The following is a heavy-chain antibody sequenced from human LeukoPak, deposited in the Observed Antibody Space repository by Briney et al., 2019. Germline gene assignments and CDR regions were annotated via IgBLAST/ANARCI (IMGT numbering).Heavy chain of an antibody. CDR1: GGSISSGSYY. Sequence: SETLSLTCTVSGGSISSGSYYWSWIRQPPGKGLEWIGYIYYSGSTNYNPSLKSRVTISVDTSKNQFSLKLSSVTAADTAVYYCARGGNYYYYYMDVWGKGTTVTVSS. CDR2: IYYSGST. V-gene: IGHV4-61*01. J-gene: IGHJ6*03. CDR3: ARGGNYYYYYMDV.